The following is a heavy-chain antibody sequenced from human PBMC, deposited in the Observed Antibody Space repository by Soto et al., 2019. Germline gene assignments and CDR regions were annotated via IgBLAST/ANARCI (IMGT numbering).Heavy chain of an antibody. CDR2: ITSSGSYT. CDR1: GLTFIDYY. J-gene: IGHJ6*02. V-gene: IGHV3-11*06. Sequence: GGPLRLSCAASGLTFIDYYMSWIRQAPGKGLEWVSYITSSGSYTKYADSVQGRFTISRDNAKNSLYLQMNSLRAEDTAVYYCEGSGIAAAGTSYYGMDVWGQGTTVTVSS. D-gene: IGHD6-13*01. CDR3: EGSGIAAAGTSYYGMDV.